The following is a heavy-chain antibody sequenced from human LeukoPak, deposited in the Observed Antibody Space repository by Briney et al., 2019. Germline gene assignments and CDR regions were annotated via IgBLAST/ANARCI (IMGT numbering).Heavy chain of an antibody. CDR1: GYTFTSYY. Sequence: GASVKVSCKASGYTFTSYYMHWVRQAPGQGLEWMGIINPSGGNTSYAQKFQGRVTMTRDTSTSTVYMELSSLRSEDTAVYYCATMLHPPRGIAAAGTFGGFDPWGQGTLVTVSS. D-gene: IGHD6-13*01. CDR2: INPSGGNT. CDR3: ATMLHPPRGIAAAGTFGGFDP. V-gene: IGHV1-46*01. J-gene: IGHJ5*02.